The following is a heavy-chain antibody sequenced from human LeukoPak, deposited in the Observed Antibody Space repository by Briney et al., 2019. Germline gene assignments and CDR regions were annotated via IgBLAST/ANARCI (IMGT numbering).Heavy chain of an antibody. D-gene: IGHD6-13*01. J-gene: IGHJ6*02. Sequence: GGSLRLSCAASGFTFSSYSMNWVRQAPGKGLEWVSSISSSSSYIYYADSVKGRFTISRDNAKNSLYLQMNSLRAEDTAVYYCGRDRIAAGGTQLGYYGMDVWGQGTKVNVSS. CDR1: GFTFSSYS. CDR3: GRDRIAAGGTQLGYYGMDV. CDR2: ISSSSSYI. V-gene: IGHV3-21*01.